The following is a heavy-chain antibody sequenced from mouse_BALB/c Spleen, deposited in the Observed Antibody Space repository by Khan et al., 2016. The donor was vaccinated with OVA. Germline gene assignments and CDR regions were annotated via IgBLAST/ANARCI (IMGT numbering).Heavy chain of an antibody. D-gene: IGHD1-1*01. CDR1: GDSITSRF. J-gene: IGHJ4*01. CDR2: IPYSSNT. V-gene: IGHV3-8*02. Sequence: EVQLQESGPSLVKPSQTLSLTCSVTGDSITSRFWNWIRTFPGNKFAYLGYIPYSSNTYYNPSLKSRISITRDTSKSQYYLQLNSVTTEDTATYYCARSYGSWAMDYWGQGTSVTVSS. CDR3: ARSYGSWAMDY.